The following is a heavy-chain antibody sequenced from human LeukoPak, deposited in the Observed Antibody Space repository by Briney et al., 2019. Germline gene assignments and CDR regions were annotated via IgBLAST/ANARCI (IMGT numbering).Heavy chain of an antibody. D-gene: IGHD2-15*01. CDR3: ARALEDIVVVVAGFDP. CDR2: INPNSGGT. CDR1: GYTFTGYY. J-gene: IGHJ5*02. Sequence: ASVKVSCKASGYTFTGYYMHWVRQAPGQGLEWMGWINPNSGGTNYAQKLQGRVTMTRDTSISTAYMELSRLRSDDTAVYYCARALEDIVVVVAGFDPWGQGTLVTVSS. V-gene: IGHV1-2*02.